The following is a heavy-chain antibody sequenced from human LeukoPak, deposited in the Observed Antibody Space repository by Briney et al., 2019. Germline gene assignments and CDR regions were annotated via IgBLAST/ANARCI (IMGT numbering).Heavy chain of an antibody. Sequence: GGSLRLSCAASGFTFSDYNVHWVRQVPGKGLESVSYISRSGNIIYYADSVKGRFTISRDNAKNSLYLQMNSLRADDTAIYYCARDVFYGSGSPRLDYWGQGTLVTVSS. J-gene: IGHJ4*02. CDR3: ARDVFYGSGSPRLDY. CDR1: GFTFSDYN. D-gene: IGHD3-10*01. V-gene: IGHV3-48*01. CDR2: ISRSGNII.